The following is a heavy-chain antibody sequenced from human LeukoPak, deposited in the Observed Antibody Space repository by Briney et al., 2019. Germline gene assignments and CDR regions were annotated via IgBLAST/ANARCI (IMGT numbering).Heavy chain of an antibody. V-gene: IGHV1-2*02. J-gene: IGHJ4*02. Sequence: ASVKVSCKASGYTFTSYGISWVRQAPGQGLEWMGWINPNNGGTNYAQKFQGRVTMTRDTSINTAYMELSRLTSDDTAVYYCARPYSSGYPFDSWGQGTLVTVSS. CDR2: INPNNGGT. D-gene: IGHD3-22*01. CDR1: GYTFTSYG. CDR3: ARPYSSGYPFDS.